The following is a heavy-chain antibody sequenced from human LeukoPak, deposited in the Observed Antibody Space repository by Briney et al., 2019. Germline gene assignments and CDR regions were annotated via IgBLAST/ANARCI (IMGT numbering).Heavy chain of an antibody. J-gene: IGHJ5*02. CDR3: ARGHIVVVPAAPWFDP. V-gene: IGHV4-59*01. Sequence: SETLSLTCTVSGGSISSYYWSWIRQPPGKGLGWIGYIYYSGSTNYNPSLKSRVTISVDTSKNQFSLKLSSVTAADTAVYYCARGHIVVVPAAPWFDPWGQGALVTVSS. D-gene: IGHD2-2*01. CDR1: GGSISSYY. CDR2: IYYSGST.